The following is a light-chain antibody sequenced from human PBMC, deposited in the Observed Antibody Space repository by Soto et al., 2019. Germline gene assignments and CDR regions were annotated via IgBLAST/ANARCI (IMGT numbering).Light chain of an antibody. CDR3: QQIYSTPWT. CDR2: GAS. J-gene: IGKJ1*01. Sequence: DIQMTQSPSSLSASVGDRVTITCRASQSISTFLNWYQQKPGKAPELLIYGASSLQSGVPSRFSGSGSGTDFTLTISSLQPEDFATYYCQQIYSTPWTFGQGINVDI. CDR1: QSISTF. V-gene: IGKV1-39*01.